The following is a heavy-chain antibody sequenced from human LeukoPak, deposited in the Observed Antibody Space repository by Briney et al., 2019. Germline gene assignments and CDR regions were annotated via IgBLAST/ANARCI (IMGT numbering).Heavy chain of an antibody. J-gene: IGHJ4*02. CDR2: TRNKVNSDSK. Sequence: GGSLRLSCAASGFSVSDYHMEWVRQAPGKGLEWVGRTRNKVNSDSKEYAASVKGRFTISRDDSKNSLFLQMNSLKIEDTAVYYCSRIEWGVPPVWGQGTQVTVSS. CDR1: GFSVSDYH. CDR3: SRIEWGVPPV. D-gene: IGHD3-10*01. V-gene: IGHV3-72*01.